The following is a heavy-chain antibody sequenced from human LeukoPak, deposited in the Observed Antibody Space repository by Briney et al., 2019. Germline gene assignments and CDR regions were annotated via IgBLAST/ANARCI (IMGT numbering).Heavy chain of an antibody. CDR3: ARRAGYSSSWYRVVWFDP. V-gene: IGHV4-34*01. Sequence: SETLSLTCAVYGGSFSGYYWSWIRQPPGKGLEWIGEINHSGSTNYNPSLKSRVTISVDTSKNQFSLKLSSVTAADTAVYYCARRAGYSSSWYRVVWFDPWGQGTLATVSS. CDR1: GGSFSGYY. D-gene: IGHD6-13*01. CDR2: INHSGST. J-gene: IGHJ5*02.